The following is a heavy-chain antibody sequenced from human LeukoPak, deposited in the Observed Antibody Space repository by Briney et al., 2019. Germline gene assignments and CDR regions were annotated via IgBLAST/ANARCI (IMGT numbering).Heavy chain of an antibody. V-gene: IGHV3-30*18. Sequence: GGSLRLSCAASGFTFSSYGMHWVRQAPGKGLEWVAVISYDGSNKYYADSVKGRFTISRDNSKNTLYLQMNSQRAEDTAVYYCAKVRGSSWYGDFDYWGQGTLVTVSS. CDR2: ISYDGSNK. D-gene: IGHD6-13*01. CDR1: GFTFSSYG. J-gene: IGHJ4*02. CDR3: AKVRGSSWYGDFDY.